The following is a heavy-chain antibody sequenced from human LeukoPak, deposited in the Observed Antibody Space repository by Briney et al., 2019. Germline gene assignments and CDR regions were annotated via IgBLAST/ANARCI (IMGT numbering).Heavy chain of an antibody. J-gene: IGHJ6*02. CDR3: ARVGISYYYYVMDV. V-gene: IGHV3-53*01. D-gene: IGHD4-23*01. CDR1: GFTVSSNY. CDR2: IYSGGST. Sequence: GGSLRLSCAASGFTVSSNYMSWVRQAPGKGLEWVSVIYSGGSTSYADSVKGRFTIPRDNSKNTLYLQINSLRAEDTAVYYCARVGISYYYYVMDVWGQGTTVTVSS.